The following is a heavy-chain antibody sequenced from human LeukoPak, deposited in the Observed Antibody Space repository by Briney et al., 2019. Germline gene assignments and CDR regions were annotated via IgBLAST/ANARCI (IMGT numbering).Heavy chain of an antibody. CDR1: GGSVSSGSYF. Sequence: SETLSLTCTVSGGSVSSGSYFWTWIRQPPGKGLECIGYIYYTGSTKYNPSLNSRVSISVDMSKNQFSLKLSSVTAADTAVYYCARARGDYYDSSGYYSAFDYWGQGTLVTVSS. CDR2: IYYTGST. V-gene: IGHV4-61*01. D-gene: IGHD3-22*01. CDR3: ARARGDYYDSSGYYSAFDY. J-gene: IGHJ4*02.